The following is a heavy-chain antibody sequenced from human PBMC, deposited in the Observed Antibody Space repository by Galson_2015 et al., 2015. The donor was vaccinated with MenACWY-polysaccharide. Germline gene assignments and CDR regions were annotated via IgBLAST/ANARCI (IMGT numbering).Heavy chain of an antibody. Sequence: SVKVSCKASGYTFSGYAMHWVRQAPGQRLEWMGWINAGNGNTKYSQKFQGRVTITRDTSASTAYMELSSLRSEDTAVYYCARPPAGLRGYYYYGMDVWGQGTTVTVSS. CDR2: INAGNGNT. CDR1: GYTFSGYA. J-gene: IGHJ6*02. V-gene: IGHV1-3*01. D-gene: IGHD5-18*01. CDR3: ARPPAGLRGYYYYGMDV.